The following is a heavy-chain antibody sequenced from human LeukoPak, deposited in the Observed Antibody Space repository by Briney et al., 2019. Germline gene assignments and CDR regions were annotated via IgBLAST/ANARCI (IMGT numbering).Heavy chain of an antibody. V-gene: IGHV3-21*01. J-gene: IGHJ4*02. CDR1: GFPFSSYS. CDR2: ISSSSTYI. CDR3: AKERGAGLSSSWVDY. D-gene: IGHD6-13*01. Sequence: PGGSLRLSCAASGFPFSSYSMNWVRQAPGKGLEWVSSISSSSTYIYYADSVKGRFTISRDNANNSLYLQMNSLRVEDTAAYYCAKERGAGLSSSWVDYWGQGTLVTVSS.